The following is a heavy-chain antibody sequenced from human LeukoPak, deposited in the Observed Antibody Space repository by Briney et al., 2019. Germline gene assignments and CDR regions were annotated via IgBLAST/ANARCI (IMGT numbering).Heavy chain of an antibody. V-gene: IGHV3-23*01. CDR1: GFTFSNFA. J-gene: IGHJ4*02. CDR2: ISGSGGAT. D-gene: IGHD2-21*01. Sequence: GGSLRLSCAASGFTFSNFALSWVRRAPGKGLEWVSAISGSGGATYYADYVKGRFTISRDNSKNTLSLQMNSLRAEDAAVYYCAKEARIVTSGAEFDFWGQGTLVTVSS. CDR3: AKEARIVTSGAEFDF.